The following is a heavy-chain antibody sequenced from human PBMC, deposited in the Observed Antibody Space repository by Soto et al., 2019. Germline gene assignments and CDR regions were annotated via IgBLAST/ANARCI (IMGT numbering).Heavy chain of an antibody. CDR1: GYAFSSYA. CDR2: INAGYANT. V-gene: IGHV1-3*01. D-gene: IGHD7-27*01. J-gene: IGHJ4*02. Sequence: ASVKVSCKASGYAFSSYAMHWVRQAPGQRLEWMGWINAGYANTKSSQKFQDRVTISRDTSASTGYMELTSLRSEDTAVYYCARDTGDGTFDFWGQGTLVTVSS. CDR3: ARDTGDGTFDF.